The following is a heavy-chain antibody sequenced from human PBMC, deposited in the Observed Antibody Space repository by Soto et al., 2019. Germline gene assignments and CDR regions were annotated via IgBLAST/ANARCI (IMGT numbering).Heavy chain of an antibody. J-gene: IGHJ5*02. V-gene: IGHV5-51*01. D-gene: IGHD3-10*01. Sequence: GESLKISCNGSGYSFTSYWIGWVRQMPGKGLEWMGIIYPGDSDTRYSPSFQGQVTISADKSISTAYLQWSSLKASDTAMYYCARSYYPKANWFDPWGQGTLVTVSS. CDR1: GYSFTSYW. CDR2: IYPGDSDT. CDR3: ARSYYPKANWFDP.